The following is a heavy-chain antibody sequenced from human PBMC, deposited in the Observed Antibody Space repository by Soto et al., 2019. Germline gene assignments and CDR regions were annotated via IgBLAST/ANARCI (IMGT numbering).Heavy chain of an antibody. J-gene: IGHJ5*01. D-gene: IGHD3-22*01. V-gene: IGHV2-5*02. Sequence: QITLNESGPTLVKPTQTLTLTCTFSGVSFSTSGVGVGWIRQPPGKALEWLALIYWDDDERYSPSLKSRLTITRDTSKNQVVLKMTNVDPVDTATYYCAHKIGFNNRFDAWGQGILVTVSS. CDR3: AHKIGFNNRFDA. CDR2: IYWDDDE. CDR1: GVSFSTSGVG.